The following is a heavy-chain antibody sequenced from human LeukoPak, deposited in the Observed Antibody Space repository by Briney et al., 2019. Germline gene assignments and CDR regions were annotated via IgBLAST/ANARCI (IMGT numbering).Heavy chain of an antibody. CDR3: ARDLKASFDY. J-gene: IGHJ4*02. Sequence: GGSLRLSCAASGFTFSSYSMDWVRQAPGKGLEWVSSISSSSSYICYADSVKGRFTISRDNAKNSLYLQMNSLRAEDTAVYYCARDLKASFDYWGQGTLVTVSS. CDR1: GFTFSSYS. CDR2: ISSSSSYI. V-gene: IGHV3-21*01.